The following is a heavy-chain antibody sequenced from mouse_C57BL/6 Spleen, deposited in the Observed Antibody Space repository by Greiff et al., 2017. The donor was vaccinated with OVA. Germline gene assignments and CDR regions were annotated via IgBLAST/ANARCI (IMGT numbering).Heavy chain of an antibody. CDR2: IDPENGDT. D-gene: IGHD4-1*01. J-gene: IGHJ1*03. CDR1: GFNIKDDY. Sequence: EVKVEESGAELVRPGASVKLSCTASGFNIKDDYMHWVKQRPEQGLEWIGWIDPENGDTEYASKFQGKATITADTSSNTAYLQLSSLTSEDTAVYYCTTRTAGYWYFDVWGTGTTVTVSS. CDR3: TTRTAGYWYFDV. V-gene: IGHV14-4*01.